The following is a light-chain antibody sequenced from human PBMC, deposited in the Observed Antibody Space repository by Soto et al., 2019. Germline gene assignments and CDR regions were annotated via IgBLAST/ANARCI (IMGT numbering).Light chain of an antibody. Sequence: DVVMTQSPLSLSVTLGQPASISCRSSQSLVYSDGNTYLHWFRQRPGQPPRRLIHRVSNRDSGVPARFSGSGSGTDFTLKVSRVEAEDVGFYYFMQGTHFPPWTFGQGTKVEI. V-gene: IGKV2-30*01. CDR2: RVS. J-gene: IGKJ1*01. CDR1: QSLVYSDGNTY. CDR3: MQGTHFPPWT.